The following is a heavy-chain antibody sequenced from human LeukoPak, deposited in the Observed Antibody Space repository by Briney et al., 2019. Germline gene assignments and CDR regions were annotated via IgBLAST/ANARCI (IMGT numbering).Heavy chain of an antibody. Sequence: PSETLYLTCPASGASTSSRTDYRGWIRQPPGKGLEWIGSIYSSGITYCNPSLKSRVTIFADTSKNQVSLQLSSVTAADTAVYCCLGRPSGYGGQGTLVTVSS. CDR3: LGRPSGY. CDR1: GASTSSRTDY. CDR2: IYSSGIT. J-gene: IGHJ4*02. D-gene: IGHD3-16*01. V-gene: IGHV4-39*01.